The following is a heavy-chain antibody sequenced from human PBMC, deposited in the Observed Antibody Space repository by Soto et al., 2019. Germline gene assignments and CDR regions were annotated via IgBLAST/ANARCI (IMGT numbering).Heavy chain of an antibody. D-gene: IGHD6-19*01. V-gene: IGHV4-34*01. J-gene: IGHJ6*02. Sequence: SETLSLTCAVYGGSLSGYFWNWVRQSPATGVEGIGEVGHDGSTTYNPSLKSRVAITVDRSRNQFSLKLTSLTAADTAVYYCARGMDSAWSNYFSGLDVWGQGTTVTVSS. CDR2: VGHDGST. CDR1: GGSLSGYF. CDR3: ARGMDSAWSNYFSGLDV.